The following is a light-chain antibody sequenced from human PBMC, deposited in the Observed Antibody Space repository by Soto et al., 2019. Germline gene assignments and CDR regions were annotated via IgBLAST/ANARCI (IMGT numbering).Light chain of an antibody. CDR1: QSVSSN. CDR2: GAF. Sequence: EIVMTQSPVTLSVSPGERATLSRRAGQSVSSNLAWYQQKPGQAPSLLIYGAFTRATGIPARFSGTGSGTEFTLTISSLQSEDFALYYCQQYNDWPLTFGQGTKVDIK. CDR3: QQYNDWPLT. V-gene: IGKV3-15*01. J-gene: IGKJ1*01.